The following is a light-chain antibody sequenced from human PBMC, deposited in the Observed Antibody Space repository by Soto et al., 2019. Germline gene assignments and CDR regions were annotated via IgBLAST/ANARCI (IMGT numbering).Light chain of an antibody. CDR3: SSYTSTNTLVL. CDR2: EVR. CDR1: SSDVGGYNY. J-gene: IGLJ2*01. V-gene: IGLV2-14*01. Sequence: QSALTQPASVSGSPGQSITISCTGTSSDVGGYNYVSWYQQHPGRAPNLLIYEVRNRPSGVSNRFSGSKSGNTASLTISGLQADDEADYYCSSYTSTNTLVLFGGGTKLTVL.